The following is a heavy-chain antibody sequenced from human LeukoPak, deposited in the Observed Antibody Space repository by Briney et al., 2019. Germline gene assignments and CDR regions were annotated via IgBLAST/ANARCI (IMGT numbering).Heavy chain of an antibody. CDR2: ISYDGSNK. Sequence: GRSQRLSYAPSGFTFSSYGMHWARHAPGKGLEWLAVISYDGSNKLYADSVKGRFTISRDNSKNTLYLQMNSLRAEDTAVYYCARETYGYSYYFDYWGQGTLVTVSS. CDR1: GFTFSSYG. J-gene: IGHJ4*02. V-gene: IGHV3-30*03. CDR3: ARETYGYSYYFDY. D-gene: IGHD5-24*01.